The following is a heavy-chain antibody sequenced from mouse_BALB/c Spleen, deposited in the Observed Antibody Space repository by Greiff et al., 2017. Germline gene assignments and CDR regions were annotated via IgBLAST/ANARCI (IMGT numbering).Heavy chain of an antibody. CDR2: IDPGDGST. J-gene: IGHJ4*01. Sequence: LVESGPELVKSGALVKLSCKASGYTFTSYDINWVKQRPGQGLEWIGWIDPGDGSTKYNEKFKGKATLTADKSSSTAYLQLSSLTSENSAVYFCARSWDGLYAMDYWGQGTSVTVSS. V-gene: IGHV1S33*01. D-gene: IGHD2-3*01. CDR1: GYTFTSYD. CDR3: ARSWDGLYAMDY.